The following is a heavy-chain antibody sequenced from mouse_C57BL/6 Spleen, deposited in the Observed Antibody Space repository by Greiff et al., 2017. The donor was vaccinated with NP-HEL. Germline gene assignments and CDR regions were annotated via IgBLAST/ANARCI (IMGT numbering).Heavy chain of an antibody. CDR2: INPSTGGT. CDR3: ARSEGSLDD. CDR1: GYSFTGYY. Sequence: VQLQQSGPELVKPGASVKISCKASGYSFTGYYMNWVKQSPEKSLEWIGEINPSTGGTTYNQKFKAKATLTVDKSSSTAYMQLKSLTSEDSAVYCCARSEGSLDDWGKGTTLTVSS. J-gene: IGHJ2*01. V-gene: IGHV1-42*01. D-gene: IGHD6-2*01.